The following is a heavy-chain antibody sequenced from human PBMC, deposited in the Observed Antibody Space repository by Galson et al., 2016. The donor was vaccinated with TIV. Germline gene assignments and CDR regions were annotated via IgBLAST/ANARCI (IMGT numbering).Heavy chain of an antibody. CDR3: ARMSRWFGELSTHHYGLDV. D-gene: IGHD3-10*01. J-gene: IGHJ6*02. CDR1: GFSLGSARMG. CDR2: IFSFGEK. Sequence: PALVKPTQTLTLTCTVSGFSLGSARMGVSWIRQPPGKALEWLADIFSFGEKSYSPSLESRLSISKDTAKGQVVLTIINMDPADTATYYCARMSRWFGELSTHHYGLDVWGQGTTVAVSS. V-gene: IGHV2-26*01.